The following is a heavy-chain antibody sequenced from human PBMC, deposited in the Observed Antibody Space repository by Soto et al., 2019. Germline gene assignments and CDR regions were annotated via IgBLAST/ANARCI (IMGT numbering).Heavy chain of an antibody. CDR3: VRGSFGYYGP. Sequence: GGSLRLSCTTSGFSFGDYAMTWVRQAPGKGLEWVGFIRNPGYGGTTEYATSVKGRFIISRDDSMSSAYLQLNSLKVDDSAVYYCVRGSFGYYGPWGQGTLVTVSS. J-gene: IGHJ5*02. D-gene: IGHD3-3*01. CDR1: GFSFGDYA. CDR2: IRNPGYGGTT. V-gene: IGHV3-49*04.